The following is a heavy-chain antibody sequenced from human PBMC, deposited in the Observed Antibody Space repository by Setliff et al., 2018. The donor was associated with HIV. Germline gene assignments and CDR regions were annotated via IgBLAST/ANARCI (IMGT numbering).Heavy chain of an antibody. Sequence: ASVKVSCKPSGSTFSTYDINWVRQATGRGLEWMGWMNPNSGNTGYAQKFQGRVTMTRNTSISTAYMELSSLRSDDTAVYYCASSWSRIRYYGMDVWGQGTTVTVS. CDR2: MNPNSGNT. CDR3: ASSWSRIRYYGMDV. V-gene: IGHV1-8*01. J-gene: IGHJ6*02. D-gene: IGHD6-13*01. CDR1: GSTFSTYD.